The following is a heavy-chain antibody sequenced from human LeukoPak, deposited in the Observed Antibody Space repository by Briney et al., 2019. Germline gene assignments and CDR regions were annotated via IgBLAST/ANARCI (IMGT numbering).Heavy chain of an antibody. Sequence: PSETLSLTCTVSGGSISSGGYYWSWIRQHPGKGLEWIGYIYYSGSTYYNPSLKSRVTISVDRSKNQFSLKLSSVTAADTAVYYCARGATIFGVVVDAFDIWGQGTMVTVSS. CDR2: IYYSGST. CDR1: GGSISSGGYY. D-gene: IGHD3-3*01. V-gene: IGHV4-31*03. CDR3: ARGATIFGVVVDAFDI. J-gene: IGHJ3*02.